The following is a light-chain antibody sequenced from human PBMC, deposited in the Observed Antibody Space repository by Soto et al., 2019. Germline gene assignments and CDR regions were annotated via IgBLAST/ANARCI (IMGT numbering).Light chain of an antibody. CDR1: QSVSSNY. Sequence: EIVVTQSPGTLSLSPGERATLSCRASQSVSSNYLAWYPQKRGQAPRLLIYGASSRATGIPDRFSGSGSGTGFTLTISSLEPEDFAVYYCQQYGSSPLFACGPGTEVDLK. V-gene: IGKV3-20*01. CDR2: GAS. J-gene: IGKJ3*01. CDR3: QQYGSSPLFA.